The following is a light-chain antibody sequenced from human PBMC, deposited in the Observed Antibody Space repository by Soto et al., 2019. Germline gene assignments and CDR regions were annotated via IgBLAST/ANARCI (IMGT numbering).Light chain of an antibody. CDR2: GAS. CDR3: QQYGSPTHT. J-gene: IGKJ2*01. V-gene: IGKV3-20*01. Sequence: EIVLTQSPGTLSLSPGERATLSCRASQSVYNSYLAWYQQKPGQAPRLLINGASTRATGIPDRFSGSGSGTDFTLTISRLEPEDFAVYYCQQYGSPTHTFGQGTKLEIK. CDR1: QSVYNSY.